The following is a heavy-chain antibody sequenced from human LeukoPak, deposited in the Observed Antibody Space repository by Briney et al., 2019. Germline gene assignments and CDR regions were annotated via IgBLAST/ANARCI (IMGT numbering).Heavy chain of an antibody. D-gene: IGHD6-19*01. Sequence: SETLSLTCTVSGGSISSYYWSWIGQPPGKGLEWIWYIYYSGSTNYNPSLKSRVTISVDTSKNQFSLKLSSVTAADTAVYYCARGGWTELDYWGQGTLVTVSS. J-gene: IGHJ4*02. CDR1: GGSISSYY. CDR3: ARGGWTELDY. V-gene: IGHV4-59*01. CDR2: IYYSGST.